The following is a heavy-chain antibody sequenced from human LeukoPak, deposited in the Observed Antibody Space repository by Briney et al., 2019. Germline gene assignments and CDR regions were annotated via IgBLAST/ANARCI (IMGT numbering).Heavy chain of an antibody. J-gene: IGHJ4*02. V-gene: IGHV4-59*01. CDR2: IYYSGST. Sequence: SETLSLTCTVSGGSISSYYWSWIRQPPGKGLEWIGYIYYSGSTNYNPSLKSRVTISVDTSKNQFSLKLSSVTAADTAVYYCARTTMGSFDYWGQGTLVTVSS. D-gene: IGHD3-10*01. CDR3: ARTTMGSFDY. CDR1: GGSISSYY.